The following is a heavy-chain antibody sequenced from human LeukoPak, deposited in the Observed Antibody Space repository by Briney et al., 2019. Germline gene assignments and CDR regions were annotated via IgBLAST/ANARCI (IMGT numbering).Heavy chain of an antibody. V-gene: IGHV4-31*03. D-gene: IGHD3-22*01. CDR1: GDSISSGGYY. CDR2: IYYSGST. CDR3: ARDLDDNSGYGGYYFDN. J-gene: IGHJ4*02. Sequence: KASQTLSLTCSVSGDSISSGGYYWSWIRQPPGKGLEWIGYIYYSGSTYYNPPLKSRLAISVDTSENQFSLRLSSVTAADTAVYYCARDLDDNSGYGGYYFDNWGQGTLVTVSS.